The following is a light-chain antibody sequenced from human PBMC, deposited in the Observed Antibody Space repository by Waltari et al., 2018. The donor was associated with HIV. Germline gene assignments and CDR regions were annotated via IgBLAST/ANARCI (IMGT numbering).Light chain of an antibody. V-gene: IGLV2-8*01. Sequence: QSALTQPPSASVSPGQSLTIPCTGTSSHVGSYNFVSWYKQHPGKAPKLLIFEVSKRPSGVPDRFSGSKSGNTASLTVSGLQPEDEADYYCSSYAGSNNLLFGGGTKLTVL. CDR3: SSYAGSNNLL. CDR2: EVS. CDR1: SSHVGSYNF. J-gene: IGLJ2*01.